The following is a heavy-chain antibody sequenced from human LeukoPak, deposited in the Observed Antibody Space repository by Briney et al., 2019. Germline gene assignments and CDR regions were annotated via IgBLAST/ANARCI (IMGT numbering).Heavy chain of an antibody. Sequence: SETLSLTCAVSGDSISAHYRSWVRQSPEKGLEWIGYISAITGNTNYNPSLKDRVTISVDKSTNHFSLSLSSATAPVTAVYCWARPAYGSSSGLVDPWGPGTLVTVSS. CDR3: ARPAYGSSSGLVDP. CDR2: ISAITGNT. CDR1: GDSISAHY. J-gene: IGHJ5*02. V-gene: IGHV4-4*09. D-gene: IGHD6-6*01.